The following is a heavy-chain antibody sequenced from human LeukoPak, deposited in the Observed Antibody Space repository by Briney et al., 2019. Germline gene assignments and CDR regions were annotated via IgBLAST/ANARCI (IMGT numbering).Heavy chain of an antibody. D-gene: IGHD2-2*01. V-gene: IGHV3-21*01. Sequence: GGSLRLSCAASGFTFSSYSMNWVRQGPGKGLEWVSSISSSSSYIYYADSVKGRFTISRDNAKNSLYLRMNSLRADDTAVYYCARDQPPSGIVVVPAADYWGQGTLVTVSS. CDR2: ISSSSSYI. J-gene: IGHJ4*02. CDR1: GFTFSSYS. CDR3: ARDQPPSGIVVVPAADY.